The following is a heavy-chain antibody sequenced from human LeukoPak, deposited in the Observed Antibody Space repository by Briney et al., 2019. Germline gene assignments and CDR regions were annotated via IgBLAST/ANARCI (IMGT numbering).Heavy chain of an antibody. CDR3: ARVWDTNDPPDY. Sequence: HLGGSLRLSCAASGFTFSDHYMDWVRQAPGKGLEWVGRTRNKANSYTTEYAASVKGRFTISRDDSKNSLYLQMNSLRVDDTAIYYCARVWDTNDPPDYWGQGTLVTVSS. J-gene: IGHJ4*02. D-gene: IGHD2-8*01. V-gene: IGHV3-72*01. CDR2: TRNKANSYTT. CDR1: GFTFSDHY.